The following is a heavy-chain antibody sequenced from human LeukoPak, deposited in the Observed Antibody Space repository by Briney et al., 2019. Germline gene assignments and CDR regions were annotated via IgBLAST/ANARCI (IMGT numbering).Heavy chain of an antibody. CDR2: KKRDGSEK. CDR1: GFTYSSFW. J-gene: IGHJ6*02. Sequence: GGSLRLSCAASGFTYSSFWMSWVRQAPGKGLECGANKKRDGSEKYYVDSVKGRFTISRDNAKNSLYLQMNSLRAEDTAVYYCARIQRYCSGGSCYSDYGMDVWGQGTTVTVSS. V-gene: IGHV3-7*01. D-gene: IGHD2-15*01. CDR3: ARIQRYCSGGSCYSDYGMDV.